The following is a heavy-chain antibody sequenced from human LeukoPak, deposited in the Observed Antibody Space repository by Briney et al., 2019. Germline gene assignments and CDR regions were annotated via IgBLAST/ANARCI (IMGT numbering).Heavy chain of an antibody. D-gene: IGHD5/OR15-5a*01. CDR1: GFTFSSYG. V-gene: IGHV3-33*06. Sequence: ESGGGVVQPGRSLRLSCAASGFTFSSYGMHWVRQAPGKGLEWVAVIWYDGSNKYYADSVKGRFTTSRDNSKTTLYLQMNSLRAEDTAVYYCAKDHRVYDKTPTAFDIWGQGTLVTVSS. CDR2: IWYDGSNK. J-gene: IGHJ3*02. CDR3: AKDHRVYDKTPTAFDI.